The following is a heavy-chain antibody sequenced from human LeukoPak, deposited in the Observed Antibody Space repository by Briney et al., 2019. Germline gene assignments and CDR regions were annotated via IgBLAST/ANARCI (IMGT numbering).Heavy chain of an antibody. CDR1: GFSVTTDSYC. V-gene: IGHV4-61*01. CDR2: DYCGGNT. CDR3: ARDHFGSLDS. J-gene: IGHJ4*02. Sequence: PSETLSITCTVSGFSVTTDSYCWGWIRQPPGKGLEWIGYDYCGGNTNYDPSLKRRVTISVDTSKNQFSLTLTSVTAADTAVYFCARDHFGSLDSWGQGILVTVSS. D-gene: IGHD3-10*01.